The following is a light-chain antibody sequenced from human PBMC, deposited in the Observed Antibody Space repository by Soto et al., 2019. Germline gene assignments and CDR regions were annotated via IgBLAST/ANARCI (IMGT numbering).Light chain of an antibody. Sequence: DIQMTQSPSTLSASLGDRVTITCRASQSISTWLAWYQQKPGKAPKLLIYKASSLESGVPSRFSGSGSGTEFTLTISSLQPDAFGTYYCQQYNSYWTFGQGTKVEIK. J-gene: IGKJ1*01. V-gene: IGKV1-5*03. CDR2: KAS. CDR3: QQYNSYWT. CDR1: QSISTW.